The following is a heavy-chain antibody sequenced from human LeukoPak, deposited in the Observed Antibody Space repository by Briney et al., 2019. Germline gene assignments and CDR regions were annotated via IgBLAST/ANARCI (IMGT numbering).Heavy chain of an antibody. D-gene: IGHD3-9*01. Sequence: SGTLSLTCAVSGGSISSSNWWSWVHQPPGKGLEWIGEIYHSGSTNYNPSLKSRVTISVDTSKNQFSLKLSSVTAADTAVYYCARVIRYFDWLLDYHFDYWGQGTLVTVSS. CDR2: IYHSGST. CDR3: ARVIRYFDWLLDYHFDY. V-gene: IGHV4-4*02. CDR1: GGSISSSNW. J-gene: IGHJ4*02.